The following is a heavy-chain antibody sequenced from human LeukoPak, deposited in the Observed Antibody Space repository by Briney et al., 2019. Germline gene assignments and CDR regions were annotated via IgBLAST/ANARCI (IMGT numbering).Heavy chain of an antibody. CDR3: ARDKVVGATYFDY. J-gene: IGHJ4*02. V-gene: IGHV3-7*01. CDR1: GFTFSNYW. D-gene: IGHD1-26*01. Sequence: GGALRLSCAASGFTFSNYWMSWVRQAPGKGLEWVANIQQDGSEIYYVDSVKGRFTISRDNAKNALYLQMNSLRAEDTAVYYCARDKVVGATYFDYWGQGTLVTVSS. CDR2: IQQDGSEI.